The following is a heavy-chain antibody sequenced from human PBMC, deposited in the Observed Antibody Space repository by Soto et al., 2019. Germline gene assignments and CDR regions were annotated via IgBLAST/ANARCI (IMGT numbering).Heavy chain of an antibody. D-gene: IGHD6-19*01. V-gene: IGHV3-7*01. Sequence: EVQLVESGGGLVQPGGSLRLSCEASGFTLSSYWMSWIRQAPWKGLEWVANTRQDGGQSYLVDSVQGRFTISRDNAKNSVYLQMNSLRAGDTAVYYCVRDGSIGWHFDSWGQGTLVTVSS. CDR3: VRDGSIGWHFDS. CDR1: GFTLSSYW. CDR2: TRQDGGQS. J-gene: IGHJ4*02.